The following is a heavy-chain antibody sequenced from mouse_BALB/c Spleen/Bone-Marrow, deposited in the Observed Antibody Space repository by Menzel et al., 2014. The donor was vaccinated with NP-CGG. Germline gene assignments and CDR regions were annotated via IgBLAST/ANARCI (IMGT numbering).Heavy chain of an antibody. Sequence: EVKLVESGGGLAQPGGSLRLSCATSGFTFTDYYMSWVRQPPGKALEWLGLIRNKANGYTTEYSVSVKGRFTISRDNSQSILQLQMNTLRAEDSATYACARDVYMYAIDDWGQGSSGTGSS. CDR1: GFTFTDYY. CDR2: IRNKANGYTT. CDR3: ARDVYMYAIDD. J-gene: IGHJ4*01. D-gene: IGHD2-14*01. V-gene: IGHV7-3*02.